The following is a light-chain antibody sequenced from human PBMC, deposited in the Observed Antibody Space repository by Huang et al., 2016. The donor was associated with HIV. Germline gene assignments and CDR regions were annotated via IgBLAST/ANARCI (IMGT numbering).Light chain of an antibody. CDR1: RGISNS. CDR2: AAS. V-gene: IGKV1-NL1*01. Sequence: DIQMTQSPSSLSASVGERVTITCRASRGISNSLAWYQQQPGKAPKLLLYAASRLQGGVQSRFSGSGSRTDYTLTISSLQPEDSATYYCQQYYNTTLSFGGGTKVEIK. CDR3: QQYYNTTLS. J-gene: IGKJ4*01.